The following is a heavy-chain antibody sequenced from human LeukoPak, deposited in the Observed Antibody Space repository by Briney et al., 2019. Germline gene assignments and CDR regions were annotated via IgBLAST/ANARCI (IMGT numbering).Heavy chain of an antibody. CDR2: INPSGGST. J-gene: IGHJ4*02. Sequence: ASVKVSCKASGYTFTSYYMHWGRQAPGQGLEWMGIINPSGGSTSYAQKFQGRVTMTRDTSTSTVYMELSSLRSEDTAVYYCARGGNSSGYYYYFDYWGQGTLVTVSS. CDR1: GYTFTSYY. D-gene: IGHD3-22*01. CDR3: ARGGNSSGYYYYFDY. V-gene: IGHV1-46*01.